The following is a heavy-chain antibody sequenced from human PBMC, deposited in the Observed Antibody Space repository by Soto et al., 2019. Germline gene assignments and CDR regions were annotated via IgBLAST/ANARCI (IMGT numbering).Heavy chain of an antibody. D-gene: IGHD2-2*01. CDR1: RFTFSNHA. CDR2: ISHDGGTQ. J-gene: IGHJ4*02. Sequence: PVGSLRLSCAASRFTFSNHAMHWVRQAPGKGLDWVAVISHDGGTQYYADSVKGRFTISRDNSKNTLYLQMNSLRTEDTAVYYCARSTGIDAYRITWYHLAVDYWGQGTLVTVSS. V-gene: IGHV3-30-3*01. CDR3: ARSTGIDAYRITWYHLAVDY.